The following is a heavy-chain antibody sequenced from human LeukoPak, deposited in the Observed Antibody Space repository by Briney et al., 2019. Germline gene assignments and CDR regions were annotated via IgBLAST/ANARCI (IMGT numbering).Heavy chain of an antibody. D-gene: IGHD4-17*01. J-gene: IGHJ4*02. CDR1: GGSISSSSYY. CDR2: IYYSGST. V-gene: IGHV4-39*07. Sequence: PSETLSLTCTVSGGSISSSSYYWGWIRQPPGKGLEWIGSIYYSGSTYYNPSLKSRVTISVDTSKNQFSLKLSSVTAADTAVYYCARKGPYHGDYSTSIDYWGQGTLVTVSS. CDR3: ARKGPYHGDYSTSIDY.